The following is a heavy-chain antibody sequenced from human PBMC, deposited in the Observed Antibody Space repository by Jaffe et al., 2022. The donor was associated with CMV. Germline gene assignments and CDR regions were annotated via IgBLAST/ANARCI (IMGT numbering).Heavy chain of an antibody. D-gene: IGHD3-16*01. Sequence: EVQLVESGGGLVQPGGSLRLSCAASGFTFSSYWMSWVRQAPGKGLEWVANIKQDGSEKYYVDSVKGRFTISRDNAKNSLYLQMNSLRAEDTAVYYCARDGALSTFSYYYYGMDVWGQGTTVTVSS. CDR1: GFTFSSYW. CDR3: ARDGALSTFSYYYYGMDV. J-gene: IGHJ6*02. CDR2: IKQDGSEK. V-gene: IGHV3-7*01.